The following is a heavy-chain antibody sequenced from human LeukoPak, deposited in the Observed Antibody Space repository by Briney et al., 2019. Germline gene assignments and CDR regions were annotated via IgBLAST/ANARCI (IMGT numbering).Heavy chain of an antibody. CDR2: INPTGGST. J-gene: IGHJ4*02. CDR3: ARAALGRRLPFDY. D-gene: IGHD3-16*01. Sequence: GSVKVSCKASGYPFTTYYLNWVRQAPGQGLEWMGLINPTGGSTNYAQKFQGRVTMTRDTSTSTVYMELGSLTSEDTALYFCARAALGRRLPFDYWGQGTLVTVSS. CDR1: GYPFTTYY. V-gene: IGHV1-46*01.